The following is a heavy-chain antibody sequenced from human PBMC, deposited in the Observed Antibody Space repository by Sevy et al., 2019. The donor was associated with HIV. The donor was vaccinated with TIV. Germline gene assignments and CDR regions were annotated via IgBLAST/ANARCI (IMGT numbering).Heavy chain of an antibody. J-gene: IGHJ6*02. Sequence: ASVKVSCKASGCTFSSYAISWVRQAPGQGLEWMGGIIPIFGTANYAQKFQGRVTITADESTSTAYMELSSLRSEDMAVYYCATVTTVIVFRGMDVWGQGTTVTVSS. CDR3: ATVTTVIVFRGMDV. V-gene: IGHV1-69*13. D-gene: IGHD4-17*01. CDR1: GCTFSSYA. CDR2: IIPIFGTA.